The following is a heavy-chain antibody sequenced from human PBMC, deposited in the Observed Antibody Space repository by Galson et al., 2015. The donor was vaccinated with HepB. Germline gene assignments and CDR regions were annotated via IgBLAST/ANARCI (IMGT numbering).Heavy chain of an antibody. CDR3: ARDLSRDPTIAAAGYYYYMDV. CDR1: GGSISSGSYY. J-gene: IGHJ6*03. Sequence: TLSLTCTVSGGSISSGSYYWSWIRQPAGKGLEWIGRMYTRGSTNYNPSLKSRVTMSVDTSKNQFSLKLSSVTAADTAVYYCARDLSRDPTIAAAGYYYYMDVWGKGTTVTVSS. D-gene: IGHD6-13*01. CDR2: MYTRGST. V-gene: IGHV4-61*02.